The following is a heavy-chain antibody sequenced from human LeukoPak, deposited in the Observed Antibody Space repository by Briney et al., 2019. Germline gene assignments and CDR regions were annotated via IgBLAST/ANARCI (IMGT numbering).Heavy chain of an antibody. V-gene: IGHV3-23*01. CDR1: GFTFSSYG. CDR3: AKGGAVSSKSITMVRGTRRYYYYMDV. J-gene: IGHJ6*03. CDR2: IHKSDGST. D-gene: IGHD3-10*01. Sequence: GGSLRLSCAASGFTFSSYGMSWVRQAPGKGLEWVSLIHKSDGSTYYADSVKGRFTISRDNSKNTLYLQMNSLRAEDTAVYYCAKGGAVSSKSITMVRGTRRYYYYMDVWGKGTTVTISS.